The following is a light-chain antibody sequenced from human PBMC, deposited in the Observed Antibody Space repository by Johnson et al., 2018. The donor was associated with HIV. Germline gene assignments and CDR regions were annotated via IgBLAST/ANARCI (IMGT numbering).Light chain of an antibody. Sequence: QSVLTQPPSVSAAPGQKVTISCSGSSSNIGNNYVSWYQQVPGTAPKLLIYDNNKRPSGIPDRFSGSKSGTSATLAIIELHTGDEADYYCGTWDSSLSAYVFGTGTKVTVL. J-gene: IGLJ1*01. V-gene: IGLV1-51*01. CDR2: DNN. CDR3: GTWDSSLSAYV. CDR1: SSNIGNNY.